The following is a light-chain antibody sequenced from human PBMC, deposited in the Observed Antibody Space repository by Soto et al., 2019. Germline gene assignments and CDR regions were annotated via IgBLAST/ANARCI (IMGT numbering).Light chain of an antibody. CDR1: QSVSSSY. J-gene: IGKJ1*01. CDR2: GAS. Sequence: EIVLTQSPGTLSLSPGERATLSCRASQSVSSSYLAWYQQKPGQAPRLLIYGASSRATGIPDRFSGSGSGKNFTLTISRLEPEDFEVYYCQQYGSSRWTFGQGTKVEI. CDR3: QQYGSSRWT. V-gene: IGKV3-20*01.